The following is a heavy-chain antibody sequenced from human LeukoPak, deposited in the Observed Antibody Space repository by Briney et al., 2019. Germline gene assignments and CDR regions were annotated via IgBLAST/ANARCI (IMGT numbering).Heavy chain of an antibody. CDR2: IKQDGSEK. D-gene: IGHD6-19*01. CDR3: ARPRDGGWSKTWYY. J-gene: IGHJ4*02. CDR1: GFTFRTYW. Sequence: GGSLRLSCEGSGFTFRTYWMTWVRQAPGKGLEWVANIKQDGSEKYYVDSVKGRFTISRDNAQNSLYLQMNSLRAEDTAVYYCARPRDGGWSKTWYYWVQGTLFTVSS. V-gene: IGHV3-7*03.